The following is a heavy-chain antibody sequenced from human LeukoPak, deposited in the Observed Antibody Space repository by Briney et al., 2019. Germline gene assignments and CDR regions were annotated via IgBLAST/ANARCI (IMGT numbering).Heavy chain of an antibody. Sequence: GGSLRLSCAASGFTFSSYDMHWVRQATGKGLEWVSAIGTAGDTYYPGSVKGRFTTSRENAKNSLYLQMNSLRAEDTAVYYCAKESEAVAGNVFDYWGQGTLVTVSS. D-gene: IGHD6-19*01. CDR2: IGTAGDT. CDR3: AKESEAVAGNVFDY. V-gene: IGHV3-13*01. CDR1: GFTFSSYD. J-gene: IGHJ4*02.